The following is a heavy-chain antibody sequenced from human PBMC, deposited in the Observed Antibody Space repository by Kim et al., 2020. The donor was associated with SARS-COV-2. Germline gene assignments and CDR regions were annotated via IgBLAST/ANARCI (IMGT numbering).Heavy chain of an antibody. CDR2: ISPNSGGT. CDR3: ARGYGSSGTSLDY. J-gene: IGHJ4*02. Sequence: ASVKVSCKASGYVFTDYFILWVRQAPGQGLEWMGWISPNSGGTHYAQNFQGRVTMTRDTSISTAYMELSTLTSDDTAVYYCARGYGSSGTSLDYWGQGTLVTVSS. V-gene: IGHV1-2*02. CDR1: GYVFTDYF. D-gene: IGHD2-2*01.